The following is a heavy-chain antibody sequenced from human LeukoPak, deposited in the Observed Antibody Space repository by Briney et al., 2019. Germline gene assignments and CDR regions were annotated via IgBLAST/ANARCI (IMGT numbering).Heavy chain of an antibody. V-gene: IGHV4-30-4*01. Sequence: SQTLSLTCTVSGGSISSGDSYWSWIRQPPGKGLEWIGYIYYSGSTYYNPSLKSRVTISVDTSKNQFSLKLSSVTAADTAVYYCARGTYDSSGYYYGYYFDYWGQGTLVTVSS. CDR3: ARGTYDSSGYYYGYYFDY. J-gene: IGHJ4*02. CDR2: IYYSGST. D-gene: IGHD3-22*01. CDR1: GGSISSGDSY.